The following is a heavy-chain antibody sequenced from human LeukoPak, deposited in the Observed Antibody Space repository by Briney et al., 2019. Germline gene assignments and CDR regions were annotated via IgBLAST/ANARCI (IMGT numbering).Heavy chain of an antibody. CDR3: VRESESSGWYDY. D-gene: IGHD6-19*01. J-gene: IGHJ4*02. CDR2: ISGDGGST. Sequence: GGSLGLSCAAPGFMFHDYAIHWVRQAPGKGLEWVSLISGDGGSTFYADSVKGRFTISRDNSKNSLYLQTNSLRSDDTALYYCVRESESSGWYDYWGQGTLVTVSS. CDR1: GFMFHDYA. V-gene: IGHV3-43*02.